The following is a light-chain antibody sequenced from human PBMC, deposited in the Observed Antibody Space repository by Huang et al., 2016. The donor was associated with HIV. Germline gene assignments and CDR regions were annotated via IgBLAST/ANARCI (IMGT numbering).Light chain of an antibody. CDR3: QQRRSWPLT. Sequence: EVVLTQSPPTLSLFPGETATLSGRASQTIGTYVAWYQQRPGQGPRRLIYDGSNRAAGVPARISGAGSGTTFTLSISGLESEDFGVYYCQQRRSWPLTFGGGTKVEV. J-gene: IGKJ4*01. CDR2: DGS. CDR1: QTIGTY. V-gene: IGKV3-11*01.